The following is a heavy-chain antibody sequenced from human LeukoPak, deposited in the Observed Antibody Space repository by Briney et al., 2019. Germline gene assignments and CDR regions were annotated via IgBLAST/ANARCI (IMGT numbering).Heavy chain of an antibody. J-gene: IGHJ4*02. V-gene: IGHV4-34*01. Sequence: SETLSLTGAVYGGSFSGYYWRWIRQPPGKGLEWMGEINHSGSTNYNPSLKRRVTISVDTSKNHFSLNLRSVTAADTAVYYCATRSYNSPFRYWGQGTPVTVSS. D-gene: IGHD5-24*01. CDR1: GGSFSGYY. CDR2: INHSGST. CDR3: ATRSYNSPFRY.